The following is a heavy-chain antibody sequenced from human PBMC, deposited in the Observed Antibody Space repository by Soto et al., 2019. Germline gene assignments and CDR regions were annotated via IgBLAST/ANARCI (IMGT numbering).Heavy chain of an antibody. J-gene: IGHJ6*02. CDR1: GGTFSSYA. CDR2: IIPIFGTA. V-gene: IGHV1-69*06. Sequence: QVQLVQSGAEVKKPGSSVKVSCKASGGTFSSYAISWVRQAPGQGLEWMGGIIPIFGTANYAQKFQGRVTITADKSTSTAYMVVISLRSEDTAVYYCARSQGDCYNYYYFGMDVWGQGTTVTVSS. CDR3: ARSQGDCYNYYYFGMDV. D-gene: IGHD2-21*01.